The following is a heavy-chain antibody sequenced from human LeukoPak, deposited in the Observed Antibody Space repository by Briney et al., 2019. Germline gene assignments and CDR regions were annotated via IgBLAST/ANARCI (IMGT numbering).Heavy chain of an antibody. CDR2: ISWDGGYT. CDR3: AKEKWGGAAANVFDY. J-gene: IGHJ4*02. CDR1: GFTFDDYA. D-gene: IGHD1-26*01. Sequence: GGSLRLSCAASGFTFDDYAMHWVRQAPGKGLEWVSLISWDGGYTYYTDSVKGRFTISRDNSKNSLYLQMNSLRAEDTALYYCAKEKWGGAAANVFDYWGQGTLVTVSS. V-gene: IGHV3-43D*03.